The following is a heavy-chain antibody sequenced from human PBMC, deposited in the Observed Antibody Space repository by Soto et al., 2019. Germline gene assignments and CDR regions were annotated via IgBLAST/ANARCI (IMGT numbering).Heavy chain of an antibody. V-gene: IGHV1-3*01. CDR2: INAGNGNT. CDR3: ARGPWSSSSGPYGMDV. CDR1: GYTFTSYA. Sequence: ASVKVSCKASGYTFTSYAMHWVRQAPGQRLEWMGWINAGNGNTKYSQKFQGRVTITRDTSASTAYMELSSLRSEDTAVYYCARGPWSSSSGPYGMDVWGQGTTVTVS. J-gene: IGHJ6*02. D-gene: IGHD6-6*01.